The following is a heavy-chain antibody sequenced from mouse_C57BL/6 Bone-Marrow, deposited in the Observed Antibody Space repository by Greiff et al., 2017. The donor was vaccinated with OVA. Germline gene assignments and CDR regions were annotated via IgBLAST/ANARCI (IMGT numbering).Heavy chain of an antibody. CDR2: ISSGSSTI. D-gene: IGHD2-10*02. CDR1: GFTFSDYG. CDR3: ARGYGPYAMDY. V-gene: IGHV5-17*01. J-gene: IGHJ4*01. Sequence: EVKLVESGGGLVKPGGSLKLSCAASGFTFSDYGMHWVRQAPEKGLEWVAYISSGSSTIYYADTVKGRFTISRDKAKNTLFLQMTSLRSEDTAMYYCARGYGPYAMDYWGQGTSVTVSS.